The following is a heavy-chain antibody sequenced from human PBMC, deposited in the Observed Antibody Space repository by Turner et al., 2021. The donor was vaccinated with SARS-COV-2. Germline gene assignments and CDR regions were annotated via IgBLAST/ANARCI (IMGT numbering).Heavy chain of an antibody. CDR2: ISDSGIQT. CDR1: GIPFRSHS. Sequence: EVQLVESGGGLVELGWSLSVSCAASGIPFRSHSMNWVRQAPGKGLEWVSSISDSGIQTYYADSMKGRFIISRDNAKNTLYLQMDGLRVEDTAVYFCATQANGNIDGPWDFWGPGTLVSVSS. V-gene: IGHV3-21*01. D-gene: IGHD3-16*02. CDR3: ATQANGNIDGPWDF. J-gene: IGHJ4*02.